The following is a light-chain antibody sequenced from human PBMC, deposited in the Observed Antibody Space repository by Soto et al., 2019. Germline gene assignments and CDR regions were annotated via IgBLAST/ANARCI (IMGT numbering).Light chain of an antibody. J-gene: IGKJ4*01. V-gene: IGKV3-15*01. CDR2: HTS. Sequence: EIVMTQSPATLSVSPGESATLSCRASESISGNLAWYQQKPGLSPRLLIYHTSTRATGVPARFSGSGSGTEFSLTISSLQSEDSAVYYCQRYDNWPLTFGGGTTVEIK. CDR3: QRYDNWPLT. CDR1: ESISGN.